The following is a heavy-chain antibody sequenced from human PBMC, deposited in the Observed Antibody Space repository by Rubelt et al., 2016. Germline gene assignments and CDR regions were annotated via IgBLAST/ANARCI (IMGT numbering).Heavy chain of an antibody. Sequence: GFTFSSYGMHWVRQAPGKGLEWVAVIWYDGSNKYYADSVQGRFTISRDNDKNKLFLQMSSLRVEDTAVYYCARDMGQLVYYAMDAWGQGTTVTVSS. CDR1: GFTFSSYG. J-gene: IGHJ6*02. V-gene: IGHV3-33*01. CDR2: IWYDGSNK. D-gene: IGHD6-13*01. CDR3: ARDMGQLVYYAMDA.